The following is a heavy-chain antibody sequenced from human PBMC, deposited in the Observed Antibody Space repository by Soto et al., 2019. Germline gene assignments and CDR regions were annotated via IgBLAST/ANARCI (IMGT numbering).Heavy chain of an antibody. CDR1: GGSFSGYY. V-gene: IGHV4-34*01. D-gene: IGHD1-26*01. J-gene: IGHJ4*02. Sequence: SETLSLTCAVYGGSFSGYYWSWLRQPPGKGLEWIGEINHSGSTNYNPSLKSRVTISVDTSKNQFSLKLSSVTAADTAVYYCARGHSGSYPSGQIYYFDYWGQGTLVTAPQ. CDR2: INHSGST. CDR3: ARGHSGSYPSGQIYYFDY.